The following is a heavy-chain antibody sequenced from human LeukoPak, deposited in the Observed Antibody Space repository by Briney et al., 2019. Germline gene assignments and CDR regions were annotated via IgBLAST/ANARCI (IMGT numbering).Heavy chain of an antibody. J-gene: IGHJ4*02. CDR2: IYNRGST. CDR1: GGSISSYY. CDR3: ARVDDRNYYYYFDY. Sequence: PSETLSLTRTVSGGSISSYYWNWIRQPAGKGLEWIGRIYNRGSTNYNPSLKSRVTMSVDTSKNQFSLKLTSVTAADTAVYYCARVDDRNYYYYFDYWGQGTLVTVSS. D-gene: IGHD3-22*01. V-gene: IGHV4-4*07.